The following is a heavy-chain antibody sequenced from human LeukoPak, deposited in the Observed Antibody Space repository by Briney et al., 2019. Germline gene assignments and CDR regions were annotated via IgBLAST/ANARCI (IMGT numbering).Heavy chain of an antibody. J-gene: IGHJ3*01. CDR3: ARERNYGDYGNAFDV. CDR2: INPKRGVT. CDR1: GYTFTDYY. V-gene: IGHV1-2*02. D-gene: IGHD4-17*01. Sequence: ASVKVSCKATGYTFTDYYIHWMRQAPGQGLEWMGWINPKRGVTTYAQKFQGRVTMTRDTSITTAYMELTRLRSDDTTIYYCARERNYGDYGNAFDVWGQGTKVTVSS.